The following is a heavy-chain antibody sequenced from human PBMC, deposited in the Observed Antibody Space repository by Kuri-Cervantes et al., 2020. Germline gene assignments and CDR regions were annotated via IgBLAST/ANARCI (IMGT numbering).Heavy chain of an antibody. CDR1: GFTFRSYD. D-gene: IGHD3-10*02. CDR2: IGTASDT. V-gene: IGHV3-13*01. CDR3: ESDSEVLLSSYDAFDI. Sequence: GESLKISCAASGFTFRSYDMHWVRQATGKGLEWVWAIGTASDTYYPGYVKGLFTISRENAENSLYLQMNSLRAGDTAVYYCESDSEVLLSSYDAFDIWGQGTMVTVSS. J-gene: IGHJ3*02.